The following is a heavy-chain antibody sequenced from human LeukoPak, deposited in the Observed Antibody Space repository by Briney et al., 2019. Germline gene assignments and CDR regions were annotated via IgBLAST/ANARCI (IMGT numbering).Heavy chain of an antibody. Sequence: GGSLRLSCAASGFTFSSYSMNWVRQAPGKGLEWVSSISSSSSYIYYADSVKGRFTISRDNAKNSLYLQLNSLRAEDTAVYYCARDRGDQGWDYFDYWGQGTLVTVSS. V-gene: IGHV3-21*01. CDR2: ISSSSSYI. J-gene: IGHJ4*02. CDR3: ARDRGDQGWDYFDY. CDR1: GFTFSSYS. D-gene: IGHD3-10*01.